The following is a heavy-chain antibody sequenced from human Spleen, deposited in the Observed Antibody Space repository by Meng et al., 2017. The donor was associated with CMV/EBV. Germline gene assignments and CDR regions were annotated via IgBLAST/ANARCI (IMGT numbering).Heavy chain of an antibody. D-gene: IGHD3-3*01. Sequence: ASVKVSCKASGYTFTSYGITWVRQAPGQGLEWMGWISAYNGNTNYAQKLQGRVTMTIDTSTSTAYMELRSLRSDDTAVYYCARVIRLWSGFRYYYGMDVWGQGTTVTVSS. J-gene: IGHJ6*02. CDR2: ISAYNGNT. CDR3: ARVIRLWSGFRYYYGMDV. V-gene: IGHV1-18*01. CDR1: GYTFTSYG.